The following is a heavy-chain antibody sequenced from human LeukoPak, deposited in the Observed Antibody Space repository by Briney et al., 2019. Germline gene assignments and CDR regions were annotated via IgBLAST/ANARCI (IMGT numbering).Heavy chain of an antibody. Sequence: GGSLRLSCTASGFPFIEYSMNWVRQAPGMGLEWISYIGISSGNTKYADSVKGRFTISADNAKNSLYLQMNSLRVEDTAVYYCARDHNYAFDNWGQGTLVSVSS. D-gene: IGHD5-18*01. CDR1: GFPFIEYS. J-gene: IGHJ4*02. CDR2: IGISSGNT. CDR3: ARDHNYAFDN. V-gene: IGHV3-48*04.